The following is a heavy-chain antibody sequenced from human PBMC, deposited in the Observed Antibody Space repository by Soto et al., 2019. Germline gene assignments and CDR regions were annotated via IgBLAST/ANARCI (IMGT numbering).Heavy chain of an antibody. CDR3: AREIGDFWSGYYAV. J-gene: IGHJ4*02. V-gene: IGHV1-69*06. D-gene: IGHD3-3*01. CDR1: GGTFSSCA. CDR2: IIPIFGTA. Sequence: SVNVSCKASGGTFSSCAISWVRQAPGQGLECMGGIIPIFGTANYAQKFQGRVTITADKSTSTAYMELSSLRSEDTAVYYCAREIGDFWSGYYAVWGQGTLVTVSS.